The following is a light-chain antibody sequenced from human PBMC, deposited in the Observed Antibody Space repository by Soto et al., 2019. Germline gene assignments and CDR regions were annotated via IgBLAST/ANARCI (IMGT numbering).Light chain of an antibody. V-gene: IGKV1-5*01. CDR3: QQYNRTWT. CDR1: QSISSW. J-gene: IGKJ1*01. CDR2: DAS. Sequence: DIQMTQSPSTLSASVGDRVTITCRASQSISSWLAWYQQKPGKAPKLLIYDASSLESGVPSRFSGSGSGTEFTLTISSLQPDDFATYYCQQYNRTWTFGQGTKVGIK.